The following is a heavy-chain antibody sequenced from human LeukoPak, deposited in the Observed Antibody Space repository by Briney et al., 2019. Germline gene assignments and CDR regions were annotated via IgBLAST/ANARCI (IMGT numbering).Heavy chain of an antibody. D-gene: IGHD4-17*01. Sequence: PSETLSLTCAVYGGSFSGYYWSWIRQPPGKGLEWIGEINHSGSTNYNPSLKSRVTISVDTSKNQFSLKLSSVTAADTAVYYCARAKTTVTTRWGQADYWGQGTLVTVSS. V-gene: IGHV4-34*01. J-gene: IGHJ4*02. CDR2: INHSGST. CDR1: GGSFSGYY. CDR3: ARAKTTVTTRWGQADY.